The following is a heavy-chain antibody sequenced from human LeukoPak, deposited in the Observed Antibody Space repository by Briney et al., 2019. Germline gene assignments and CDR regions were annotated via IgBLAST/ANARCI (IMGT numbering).Heavy chain of an antibody. D-gene: IGHD3-10*01. J-gene: IGHJ4*02. Sequence: PSETLSLTCAVSGGSISSCYWSWIRQPPRKGLELIGYIYYSGNTNYNPSLKSRVTISVDTSKNQCSLKLSSVTAADTAVYYCALSLGFGELLVDYWGQGKLVTVSA. CDR2: IYYSGNT. CDR3: ALSLGFGELLVDY. CDR1: GGSISSCY. V-gene: IGHV4-59*01.